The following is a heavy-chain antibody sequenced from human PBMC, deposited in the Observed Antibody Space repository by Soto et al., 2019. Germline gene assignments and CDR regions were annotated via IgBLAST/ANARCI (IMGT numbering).Heavy chain of an antibody. CDR3: ARDRYSYDSRAYQGVDWYFDL. CDR1: GFTFNNYG. J-gene: IGHJ2*01. V-gene: IGHV3-33*01. Sequence: AVGSLRLSCAASGFTFNNYGMHWVRQAPGKGLEWVAVIWYDGSHESYADSVKGRFTISRDNSKNTLYLQMNSLRAEDTAVYYCARDRYSYDSRAYQGVDWYFDLWGRGTLVTVSS. D-gene: IGHD3-22*01. CDR2: IWYDGSHE.